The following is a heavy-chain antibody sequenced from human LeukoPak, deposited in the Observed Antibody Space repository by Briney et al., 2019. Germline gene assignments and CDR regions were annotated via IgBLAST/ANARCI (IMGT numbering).Heavy chain of an antibody. V-gene: IGHV1-69*04. Sequence: ASVKVSCKASGGTFSSYAISWVRQAPGQGLEWMGRIIPILGIANYAQKFQGRVTITVDKSTSTAYMELSSLRSEDTAVYYCAKDRPRWVVVVAAADYWGQGTLVTVSS. CDR3: AKDRPRWVVVVAAADY. CDR2: IIPILGIA. J-gene: IGHJ4*02. CDR1: GGTFSSYA. D-gene: IGHD2-15*01.